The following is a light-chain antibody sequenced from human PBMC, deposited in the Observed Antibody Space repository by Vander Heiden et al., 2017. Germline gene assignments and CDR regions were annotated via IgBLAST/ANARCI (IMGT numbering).Light chain of an antibody. J-gene: IGKJ1*01. CDR2: AAS. CDR1: QSISTY. V-gene: IGKV1-39*01. Sequence: DIQMTQSPSSLSASVGNRVTITCRASQSISTYFNWYQQKPGKAPKLLIYAASSLQSGVPSRFSGSGSGTDFTLTISSLQPEDFATCYCQQTFTTPWTFGQGTKVEIK. CDR3: QQTFTTPWT.